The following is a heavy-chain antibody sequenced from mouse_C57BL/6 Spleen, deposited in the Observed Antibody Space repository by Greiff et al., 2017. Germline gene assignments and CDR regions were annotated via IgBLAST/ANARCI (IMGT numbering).Heavy chain of an antibody. CDR1: GYAFSSSW. J-gene: IGHJ3*01. Sequence: QVQLQQSGPELVQPGASVKISCKASGYAFSSSWMNWVKQRPGKGLEWIGRIYPGDGDTNYNGKFKGKATLTADKSSSTAYMQLSSLTSVDSAVYFFARSGYGSSPFAYWGQGTLVTVSA. D-gene: IGHD1-1*01. V-gene: IGHV1-82*01. CDR3: ARSGYGSSPFAY. CDR2: IYPGDGDT.